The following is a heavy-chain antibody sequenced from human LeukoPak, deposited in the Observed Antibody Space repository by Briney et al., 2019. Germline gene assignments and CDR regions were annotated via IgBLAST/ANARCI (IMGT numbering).Heavy chain of an antibody. CDR3: ATSILAAAGQGAFDI. CDR1: GGSISSYY. CDR2: IYTSGST. D-gene: IGHD6-13*01. J-gene: IGHJ3*02. V-gene: IGHV4-4*07. Sequence: NSSETLSLTCTVSGGSISSYYWSWIRQPAGKGLEWIGRIYTSGSTNYKSSLKSRVTMSVDTSKNQFSLKLSSAAASDTAVYYCATSILAAAGQGAFDIWGQGTMVTVSS.